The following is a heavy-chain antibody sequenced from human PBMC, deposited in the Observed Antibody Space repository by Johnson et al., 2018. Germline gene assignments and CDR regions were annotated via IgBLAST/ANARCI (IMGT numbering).Heavy chain of an antibody. D-gene: IGHD3-10*01. V-gene: IGHV3-33*01. CDR2: IWYDGSYK. Sequence: VQLVESGGGVVQPGRSXRLSCAASGFTFSSYGLHWVRQAPGKGLEWVALIWYDGSYKYYADSVKGRFTISRDNSKNRLYVQMNSLRAEDTAMYYCPRGGKDYYGMDVWGQGTTVTVSS. CDR1: GFTFSSYG. J-gene: IGHJ6*02. CDR3: PRGGKDYYGMDV.